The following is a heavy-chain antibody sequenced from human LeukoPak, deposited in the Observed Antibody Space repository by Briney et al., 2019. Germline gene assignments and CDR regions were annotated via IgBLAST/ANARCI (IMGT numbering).Heavy chain of an antibody. CDR2: ISYDGSNK. CDR1: GFTFSSYG. Sequence: PGGSLRLSCAASGFTFSSYGMHWVRQAPGKGLEWVAVISYDGSNKYYADSVKGRFTISRDNYRDILYLQMNSLRAEDTAVYFCAKDPLRLYTSLSGWFDPWGQGTLVTVSS. D-gene: IGHD2-2*01. J-gene: IGHJ5*02. CDR3: AKDPLRLYTSLSGWFDP. V-gene: IGHV3-30*18.